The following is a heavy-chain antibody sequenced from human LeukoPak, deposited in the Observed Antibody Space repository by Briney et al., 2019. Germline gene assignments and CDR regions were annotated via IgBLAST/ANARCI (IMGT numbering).Heavy chain of an antibody. J-gene: IGHJ6*02. D-gene: IGHD2-2*01. Sequence: GGSLRLSCAASGFTFNNYTMNWVRQAPGKGLEWASYISISSRTIYYADSVKGRFTISRDNAKNSLYLQMNSLRAEDTAVYYCARALGYCSITSCYGNYGMDVWGQGTTVTVSS. CDR2: ISISSRTI. CDR1: GFTFNNYT. V-gene: IGHV3-48*04. CDR3: ARALGYCSITSCYGNYGMDV.